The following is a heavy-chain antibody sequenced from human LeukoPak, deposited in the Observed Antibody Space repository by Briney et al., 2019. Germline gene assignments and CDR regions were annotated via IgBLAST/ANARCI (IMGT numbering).Heavy chain of an antibody. CDR1: GYSFTNYW. J-gene: IGHJ4*02. Sequence: GESLKISCKGSGYSFTNYWIVWVRQMPGRGLEYMGFIYPGDSNTRYSPSFQGQVTISADKSISTAYLQWSSLKASDTAMYYCARRRTDSSGYYGGYFDYWGQGTLVTVSS. V-gene: IGHV5-51*01. CDR3: ARRRTDSSGYYGGYFDY. D-gene: IGHD3-22*01. CDR2: IYPGDSNT.